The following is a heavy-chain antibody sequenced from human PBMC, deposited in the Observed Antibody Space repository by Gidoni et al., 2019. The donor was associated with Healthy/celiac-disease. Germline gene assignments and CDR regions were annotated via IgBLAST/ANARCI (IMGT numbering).Heavy chain of an antibody. J-gene: IGHJ4*02. V-gene: IGHV3-48*03. CDR3: AREWGYYFDY. CDR2: ISSSGSTI. Sequence: EVQLVESGGGLVQPGGSLSLSCAASGFTFSSYEMNWVRQAPGKGLEWVSYISSSGSTIYYADSVKGRFTISRDNAKNSLYLQMNSLRAEDTAVYYCAREWGYYFDYWGQGTLVTVSS. D-gene: IGHD3-16*01. CDR1: GFTFSSYE.